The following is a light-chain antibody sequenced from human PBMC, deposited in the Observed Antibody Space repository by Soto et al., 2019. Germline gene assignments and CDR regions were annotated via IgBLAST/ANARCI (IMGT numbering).Light chain of an antibody. J-gene: IGKJ1*01. Sequence: DVHITQNPSSLSASFGDRVTITCRASQGISSYLAWYQQKPGKAPKLLIYAASTLQSGVPSRFSGSGSGTDFTLTISSLQPEDVATYYCQKYNSAPWTFGQGTKVAIK. CDR3: QKYNSAPWT. CDR2: AAS. CDR1: QGISSY. V-gene: IGKV1-27*01.